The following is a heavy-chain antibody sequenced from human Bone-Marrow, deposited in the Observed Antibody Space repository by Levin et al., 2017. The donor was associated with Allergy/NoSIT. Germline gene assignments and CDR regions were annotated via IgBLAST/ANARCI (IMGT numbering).Heavy chain of an antibody. CDR3: ARDLGMVVGAIGNWFDP. J-gene: IGHJ5*02. CDR1: GYTFTGYA. CDR2: INPDSGDR. V-gene: IGHV1-2*06. D-gene: IGHD2-15*01. Sequence: GASVKVSCKASGYTFTGYAMHWVRQAPGQGLEWMGRINPDSGDRNYAQKFQGRVTMTRDTSISTVYMELSSLRSDDTAMYYCARDLGMVVGAIGNWFDPWGQGTLVTVSS.